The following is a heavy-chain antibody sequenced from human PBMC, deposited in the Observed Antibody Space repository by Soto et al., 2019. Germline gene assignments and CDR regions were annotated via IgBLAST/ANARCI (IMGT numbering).Heavy chain of an antibody. CDR1: GGTISTGGYT. Sequence: SETLSLTCDVSGGTISTGGYTWAWIRQLPGEALEWIGHTYHSGNPYYNPSLKSRVIISVDTSKNQFSLKLSSVTAADTPVYYCARRVDYVWGSNRFSPYFDYWGQGSLVTVSS. CDR3: ARRVDYVWGSNRFSPYFDY. D-gene: IGHD3-16*02. V-gene: IGHV4-30-2*01. CDR2: TYHSGNP. J-gene: IGHJ4*02.